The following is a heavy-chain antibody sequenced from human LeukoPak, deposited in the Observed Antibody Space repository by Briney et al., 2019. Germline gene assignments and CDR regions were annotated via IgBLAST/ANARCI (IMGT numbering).Heavy chain of an antibody. CDR2: ISHDGNNK. D-gene: IGHD3-10*01. Sequence: GRSLRLSCAASGITFSSYGMYWVRQAPGKGLEWVAVISHDGNNKYYADSVKGRFTISRDNSKNTLYLQMNSLRPEDTAVYYCARDGYYYGSGSHFDYWGQGTLVTVSS. V-gene: IGHV3-30*03. CDR3: ARDGYYYGSGSHFDY. CDR1: GITFSSYG. J-gene: IGHJ4*02.